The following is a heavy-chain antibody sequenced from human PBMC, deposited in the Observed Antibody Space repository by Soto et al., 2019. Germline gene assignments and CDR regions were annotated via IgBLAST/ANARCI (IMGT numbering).Heavy chain of an antibody. CDR3: ARGPWAADY. V-gene: IGHV3-66*01. CDR1: GFTVSTKC. D-gene: IGHD3-16*01. J-gene: IGHJ4*02. CDR2: IYSGGST. Sequence: EVQLVESGGGLVQPGGSLRLSCAASGFTVSTKCMSWVRQAPGKGLEWVSVIYSGGSTFYADSVSGRFTISRDNSKNTVNLQMNSLRAEDTAVYYCARGPWAADYWGQGTLVTVSS.